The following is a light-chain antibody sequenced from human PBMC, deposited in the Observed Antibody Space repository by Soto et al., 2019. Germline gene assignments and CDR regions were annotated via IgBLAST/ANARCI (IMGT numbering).Light chain of an antibody. CDR3: AAWDEKLEGYV. J-gene: IGLJ1*01. CDR2: SNN. V-gene: IGLV1-44*01. CDR1: TSNIGSNT. Sequence: QSVLTQPPSASGTPGQRVTISCSGSTSNIGSNTVNWYQQLHGTASTLRMYSNNQRPSGVPDRFSGSKSGTSASLAISGLQFEDEADYYCAAWDEKLEGYVFGTGTRVTVL.